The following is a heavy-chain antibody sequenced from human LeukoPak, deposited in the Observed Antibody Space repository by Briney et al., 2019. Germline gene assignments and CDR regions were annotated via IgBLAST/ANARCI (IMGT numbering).Heavy chain of an antibody. Sequence: GGSLRLSCAASGFTISDYSMNWVRQTPRKGLEWDSCISGSGSYIYYADSVKGRFTISRDNAKNSLHLQVNSLRAEDTAVYYCVRERFHGSGAPKFDFWGQGTLVTVSS. CDR3: VRERFHGSGAPKFDF. J-gene: IGHJ4*02. CDR1: GFTISDYS. CDR2: ISGSGSYI. D-gene: IGHD3-10*01. V-gene: IGHV3-21*06.